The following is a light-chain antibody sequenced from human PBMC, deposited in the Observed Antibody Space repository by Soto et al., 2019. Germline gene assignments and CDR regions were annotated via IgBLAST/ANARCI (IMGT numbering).Light chain of an antibody. CDR1: SSDVGRYNR. J-gene: IGLJ2*01. CDR3: SSGTSTSTLL. V-gene: IGLV2-18*02. CDR2: EVN. Sequence: QSALTQPPSVSGSPGQSVTISCTGTSSDVGRYNRVAWYQQSPGAAPKLLIYEVNDRPSGVPDRFSGSKSANTASLTISGLQPEDEGDYYCSSGTSTSTLLFGGGTKLTVL.